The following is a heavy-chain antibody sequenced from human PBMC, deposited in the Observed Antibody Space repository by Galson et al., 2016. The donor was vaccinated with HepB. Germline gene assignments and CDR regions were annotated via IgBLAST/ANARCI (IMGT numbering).Heavy chain of an antibody. CDR2: IRSKTYGGPT. J-gene: IGHJ4*02. Sequence: SLRLSCAASGFTFGDYAMSWFRQAPGKGLEWVGFIRSKTYGGPTEYAASVKGRFTIPRDDSKNIAYLQMNSLKTEDTAVYYCTRYATGYYYDSSGYYAQVNYFDYWGQGTLVTVSS. D-gene: IGHD3-22*01. CDR3: TRYATGYYYDSSGYYAQVNYFDY. CDR1: GFTFGDYA. V-gene: IGHV3-49*03.